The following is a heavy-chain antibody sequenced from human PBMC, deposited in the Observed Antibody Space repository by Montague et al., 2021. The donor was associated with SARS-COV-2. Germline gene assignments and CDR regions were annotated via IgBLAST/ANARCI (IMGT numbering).Heavy chain of an antibody. V-gene: IGHV2-70*01. CDR2: LAWDDDK. D-gene: IGHD4-23*01. CDR3: ARSYGTTVVTRAFDY. Sequence: PALVKPTQTLTLTCTFSGFSLSTSGMCVSWIRQPPGKALEWLTLLAWDDDKYYSTSLKTRLTISKDTSKNQVVLTMTNMDPVDTATYYCARSYGTTVVTRAFDYWGQGTLVTVSS. CDR1: GFSLSTSGMC. J-gene: IGHJ4*02.